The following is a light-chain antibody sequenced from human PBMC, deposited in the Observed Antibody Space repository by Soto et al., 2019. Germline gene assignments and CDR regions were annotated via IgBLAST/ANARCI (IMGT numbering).Light chain of an antibody. CDR2: EVS. CDR3: CSDAGSSTYV. J-gene: IGLJ1*01. Sequence: QSVLTQPASVSGSPGQSITISCTLIGSYNFVSWYQQHPGKAPKVMIYEVSKRPSGVSDRFSGSKSGNTASLTISGLQAEDEADYYCCSDAGSSTYVFGTGTKVTVL. CDR1: GSYNF. V-gene: IGLV2-23*02.